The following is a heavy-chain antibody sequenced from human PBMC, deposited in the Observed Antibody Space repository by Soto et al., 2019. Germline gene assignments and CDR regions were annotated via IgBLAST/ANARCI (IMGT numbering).Heavy chain of an antibody. J-gene: IGHJ4*02. CDR1: GFTFSTYT. CDR3: AKDFTPDGYWDFDY. V-gene: IGHV3-23*01. CDR2: VLQTGSST. Sequence: GGSLRLSCAASGFTFSTYTMSWVRQPPGKGLEWVSAVLQTGSSTFYADSVKGRFTISRDNSKNTLYLQMNNLRAEDTAVYYCAKDFTPDGYWDFDYWGQGTLVTVS. D-gene: IGHD4-17*01.